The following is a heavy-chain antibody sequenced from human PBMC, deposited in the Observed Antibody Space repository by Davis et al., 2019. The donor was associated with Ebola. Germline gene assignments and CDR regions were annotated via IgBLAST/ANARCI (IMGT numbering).Heavy chain of an antibody. CDR1: GYTFTGYY. CDR2: INPNSGGT. J-gene: IGHJ4*02. Sequence: ASVKVSCKASGYTFTGYYMHWVRQAPGQGLEWMGWINPNSGGTNYAQKFQGRVTMTRDTSISTAYMELSRLRSDDTAVYYCAREGILSVGSIDYWGQGTLVTVSS. CDR3: AREGILSVGSIDY. V-gene: IGHV1-2*02. D-gene: IGHD3-16*01.